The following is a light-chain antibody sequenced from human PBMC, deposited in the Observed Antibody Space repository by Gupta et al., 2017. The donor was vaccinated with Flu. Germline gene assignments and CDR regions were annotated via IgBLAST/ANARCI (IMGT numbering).Light chain of an antibody. CDR1: QSRARKDISSY. CDR3: MQVNSCPFA. V-gene: IGKV2-30*02. Sequence: ASITSQSRARKDISSYLDWYQQRPGQAPKRLIYDVSNLHSGVPDRFSGSGSGTDFTLKISRVEADDFGIYYCMQVNSCPFAFGQGTKVEI. J-gene: IGKJ1*01. CDR2: DVS.